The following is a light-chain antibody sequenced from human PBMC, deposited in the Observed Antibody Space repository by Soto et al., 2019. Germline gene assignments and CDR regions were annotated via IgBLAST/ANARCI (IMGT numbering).Light chain of an antibody. Sequence: PGERATLSCRASQSIASSYFGWYQQKPGQAPRLLIYGTSSRATGIPDRFSGSGSETDFTLTITRLEPEDVAVYYCQHYGTSPFTFGPGTKVEIK. V-gene: IGKV3-20*01. J-gene: IGKJ3*01. CDR1: QSIASSY. CDR3: QHYGTSPFT. CDR2: GTS.